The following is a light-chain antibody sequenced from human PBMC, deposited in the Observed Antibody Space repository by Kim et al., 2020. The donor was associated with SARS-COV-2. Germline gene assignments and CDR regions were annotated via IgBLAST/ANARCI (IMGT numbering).Light chain of an antibody. V-gene: IGKV1-12*01. J-gene: IGKJ4*01. CDR2: GAS. Sequence: VGDRVTITCRASQDVSRLLAWYQQKPGKAPKLLIYGASSLESGVPSRFSGSGSGTDFTLTISSLQPEDFATYYCQSANSFPPRLTFGGGTKVDIK. CDR3: QSANSFPPRLT. CDR1: QDVSRL.